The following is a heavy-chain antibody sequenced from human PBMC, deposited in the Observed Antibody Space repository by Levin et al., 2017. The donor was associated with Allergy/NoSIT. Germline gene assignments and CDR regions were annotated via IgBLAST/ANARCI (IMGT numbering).Heavy chain of an antibody. D-gene: IGHD3-10*02. CDR1: GFTFGGHW. CDR2: IKQDGSEK. J-gene: IGHJ5*02. Sequence: ETLSLTCAASGFTFGGHWMSWVRQAPGKGLEWVANIKQDGSEKNYVDSVKGRFTISRDNANNSLYLQMNSLRAEDTALYYCARDGVGMAVRPDLWGQGTLVTVSS. CDR3: ARDGVGMAVRPDL. V-gene: IGHV3-7*01.